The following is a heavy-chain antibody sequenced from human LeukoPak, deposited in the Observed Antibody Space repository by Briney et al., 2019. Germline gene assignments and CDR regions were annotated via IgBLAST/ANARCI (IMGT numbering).Heavy chain of an antibody. V-gene: IGHV4-30-4*07. CDR3: ARGDYYYYYMDV. CDR1: GGSISSGGYS. CDR2: IYYSGST. Sequence: PSQTLSLTCAVSGGSISSGGYSWSWIRQPPGKGLEWIGYIYYSGSTNYNPSLKSRVTISVDTSKNQFSLKLSSVTAADTAVYYCARGDYYYYYMDVWGKGTTVTISS. J-gene: IGHJ6*03.